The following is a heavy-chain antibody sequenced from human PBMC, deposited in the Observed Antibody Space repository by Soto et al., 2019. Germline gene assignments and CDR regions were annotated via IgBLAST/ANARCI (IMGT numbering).Heavy chain of an antibody. J-gene: IGHJ4*02. V-gene: IGHV3-23*01. CDR2: VSGSGDST. CDR1: AFTFSSYA. CDR3: AKGRASDCPGCTQDY. Sequence: EVQLLEYGGGLAQPGGSLRLSCAASAFTFSSYAMSWVRQAPGKGLEWVSAVSGSGDSTYYADSVKGRFTISRDNSKNTLYLQMNSLRAEDTAVYYCAKGRASDCPGCTQDYWGQGTLVTVSS. D-gene: IGHD2-21*02.